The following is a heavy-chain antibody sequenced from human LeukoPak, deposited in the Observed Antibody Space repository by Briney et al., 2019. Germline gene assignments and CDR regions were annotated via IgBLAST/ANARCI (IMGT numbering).Heavy chain of an antibody. CDR1: GFTFSSYS. Sequence: GGSLRLSCAASGFTFSSYSMNWVRQAPGKGLEWVSYIDSSSGTIYYADSVKGRFTISRYNAKNSLYLQMNSLRAEDTAVYYCARDFAEYCSGGSCQAFDYWGQGTLVTVSS. D-gene: IGHD2-15*01. CDR2: IDSSSGTI. J-gene: IGHJ4*02. V-gene: IGHV3-48*04. CDR3: ARDFAEYCSGGSCQAFDY.